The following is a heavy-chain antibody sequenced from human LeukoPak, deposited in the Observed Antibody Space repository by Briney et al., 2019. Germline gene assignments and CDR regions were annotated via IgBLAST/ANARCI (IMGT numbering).Heavy chain of an antibody. V-gene: IGHV3-74*01. D-gene: IGHD3-10*01. CDR2: INSDGSST. J-gene: IGHJ4*02. CDR3: TRAHIYYGSESYYALDY. CDR1: GFIFSSYW. Sequence: GGSLRLSCAASGFIFSSYWMQWVRQAPGKGLVWVSHINSDGSSTSYADSVKGRFTISRDNAKNTLYLQMNSLRAEDTAVYYCTRAHIYYGSESYYALDYWGQGTLVTVPS.